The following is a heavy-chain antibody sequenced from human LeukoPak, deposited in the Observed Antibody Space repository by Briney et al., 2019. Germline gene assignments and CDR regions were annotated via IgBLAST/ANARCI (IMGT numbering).Heavy chain of an antibody. CDR3: AKAHCSSTSCYIGFDY. CDR2: IRYDGSNK. V-gene: IGHV3-30*02. Sequence: GGSLRLSCAASGFTFSSYGMHWVRQAPGKGLEWVAFIRYDGSNKYYADSVKGRFTISRDNSKNTLYLQMNSLRAEDTAVYYFAKAHCSSTSCYIGFDYWGQGTLVTVSS. CDR1: GFTFSSYG. D-gene: IGHD2-2*02. J-gene: IGHJ4*02.